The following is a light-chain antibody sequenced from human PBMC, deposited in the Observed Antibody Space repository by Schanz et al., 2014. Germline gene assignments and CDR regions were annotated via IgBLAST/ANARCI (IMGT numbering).Light chain of an antibody. CDR1: QSVSSY. CDR3: QQDYNLPWT. Sequence: IVLTQFPGILSLSPGERATLSCRASQSVSSYLAWYQQKPGQAPRLLIYDASTRATGIPDRFSGSGSGTDFTLTISSLQPEDFAVYYCQQDYNLPWTFGQGTKVEIK. V-gene: IGKV3D-7*01. J-gene: IGKJ1*01. CDR2: DAS.